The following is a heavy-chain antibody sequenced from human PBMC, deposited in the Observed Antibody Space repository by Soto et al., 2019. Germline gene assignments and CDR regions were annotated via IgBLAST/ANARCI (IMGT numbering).Heavy chain of an antibody. CDR1: GFTFSSYA. CDR3: ASPGSGSYSDY. CDR2: ISGSGGST. J-gene: IGHJ4*02. D-gene: IGHD1-26*01. V-gene: IGHV3-23*01. Sequence: EVQLLESGGGLVQPGGSLRLSCAASGFTFSSYAMRWVRQAPVKGLEWVSAISGSGGSTYYADSVKGRFTISRENSKNTLYLPMHSLRAEETAVYYCASPGSGSYSDYWGPGTLVTVSS.